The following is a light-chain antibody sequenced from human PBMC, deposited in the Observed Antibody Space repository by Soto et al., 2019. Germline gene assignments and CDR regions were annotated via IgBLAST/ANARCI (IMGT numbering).Light chain of an antibody. Sequence: DIVMTQSPATLSVSPGERATLSCRASQSVSTNLAWYQQKPGQAPRLLIYGASTRATGIPARFSGSGSGAEFTLTISTVQTEDFAVYYCQQYHNWPPITFGQGTRLEIK. CDR2: GAS. V-gene: IGKV3-15*01. CDR3: QQYHNWPPIT. J-gene: IGKJ5*01. CDR1: QSVSTN.